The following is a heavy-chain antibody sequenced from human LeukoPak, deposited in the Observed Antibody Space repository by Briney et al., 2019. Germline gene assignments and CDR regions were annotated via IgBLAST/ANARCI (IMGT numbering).Heavy chain of an antibody. V-gene: IGHV4-31*03. D-gene: IGHD5-12*01. CDR2: IYYSGST. Sequence: SQTLSLTCTVSGGSISSGGYYWSWIRQHPGKGLEWIGYIYYSGSTYYNPPLKSRVTISVDTSKNQFSLKLSSVTAADTAVYYCARDGRIPRTARGFWFDPWGQGTLVTVSS. CDR3: ARDGRIPRTARGFWFDP. J-gene: IGHJ5*02. CDR1: GGSISSGGYY.